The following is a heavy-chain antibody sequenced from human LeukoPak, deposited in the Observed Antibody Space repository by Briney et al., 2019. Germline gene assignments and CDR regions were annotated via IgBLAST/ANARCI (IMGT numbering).Heavy chain of an antibody. CDR1: GGSISSGGYY. J-gene: IGHJ6*02. CDR3: ARSTELLYSSIRTDYYYGMDV. D-gene: IGHD6-13*01. V-gene: IGHV4-31*03. Sequence: PSETLSLTCTVSGGSISSGGYYWSWIRQHPGKGLEWIGYIYYSGSTYYNPSLKSRVTISVDTSKNQFSLKLSSVTAADTAVYYCARSTELLYSSIRTDYYYGMDVWGQGTTVTVSS. CDR2: IYYSGST.